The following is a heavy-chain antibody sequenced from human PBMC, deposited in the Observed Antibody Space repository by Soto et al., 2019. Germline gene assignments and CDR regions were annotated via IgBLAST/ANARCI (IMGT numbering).Heavy chain of an antibody. CDR1: GGTFSSYA. CDR3: ARALWFGELLGCMEV. D-gene: IGHD3-10*01. J-gene: IGHJ6*02. V-gene: IGHV1-69*01. Sequence: QVQLVQSGAEVKKPGSSVTVSCKASGGTFSSYAISWVRQAPGQGLEWMGGIIPIFGTANYAQKFQGRVTITADESRSTAYMELSSLRSGDTAVYYCARALWFGELLGCMEVWGLGTTVTVSS. CDR2: IIPIFGTA.